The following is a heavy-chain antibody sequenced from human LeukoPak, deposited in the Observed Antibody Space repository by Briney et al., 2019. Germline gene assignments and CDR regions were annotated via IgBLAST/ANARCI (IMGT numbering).Heavy chain of an antibody. Sequence: ETLSLTCAVYGGSFSGYYWSWIRQPPGKGLEWVSVIYSGGSTYYADSVKGRFTISRDNSKNTLYLQMNSLRAEDTAVYYCARGGVYSSGLKDWGQGTLVTVSS. J-gene: IGHJ4*02. V-gene: IGHV3-53*01. CDR1: GGSFSGYY. D-gene: IGHD6-19*01. CDR2: IYSGGST. CDR3: ARGGVYSSGLKD.